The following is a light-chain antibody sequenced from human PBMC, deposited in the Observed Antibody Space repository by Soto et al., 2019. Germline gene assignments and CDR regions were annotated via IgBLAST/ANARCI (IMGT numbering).Light chain of an antibody. CDR3: QQYYTTLALT. CDR2: WAS. V-gene: IGKV4-1*01. J-gene: IGKJ4*01. CDR1: QSVLYSSNNKNY. Sequence: DIVMTQSPDSLAVSLGKRATINCKSSQSVLYSSNNKNYLAWYQQKPGQPPKLLIYWASTRESGVPDRFSGSGSGTDFTLTISSLQAEDVAVYYCQQYYTTLALTFGGGTKVDIK.